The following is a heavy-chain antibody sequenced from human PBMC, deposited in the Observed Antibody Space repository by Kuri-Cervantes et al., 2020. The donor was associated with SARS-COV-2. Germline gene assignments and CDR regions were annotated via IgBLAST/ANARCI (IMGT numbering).Heavy chain of an antibody. CDR1: GFTFSSYA. CDR2: ISYDGSNK. V-gene: IGHV3-30*01. D-gene: IGHD4-23*01. Sequence: GESLKISCAASGFTFSSYAMHWVRQAPGKGLEWVAVISYDGSNKYYADSVKGRFTISRDNSKNTLYLQMNSLRAEDTAVYYCARDGGYGGNPGWRNWFDPWGQGTLVTVSS. CDR3: ARDGGYGGNPGWRNWFDP. J-gene: IGHJ5*02.